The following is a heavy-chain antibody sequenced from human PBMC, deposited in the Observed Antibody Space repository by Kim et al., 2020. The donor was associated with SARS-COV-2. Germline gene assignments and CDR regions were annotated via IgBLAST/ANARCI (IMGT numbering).Heavy chain of an antibody. CDR3: VRDEPLTYSSSWYGTDY. J-gene: IGHJ4*02. Sequence: GGSLRLSCAASGFTFSSYWMSWVRQAPGKGLEWVANIKQDGSEKYYVDSVKGRFTISRDNAKNSLYLQMDSLRAEDTAVYYCVRDEPLTYSSSWYGTDYWGQGTLVTVSS. V-gene: IGHV3-7*01. D-gene: IGHD6-13*01. CDR1: GFTFSSYW. CDR2: IKQDGSEK.